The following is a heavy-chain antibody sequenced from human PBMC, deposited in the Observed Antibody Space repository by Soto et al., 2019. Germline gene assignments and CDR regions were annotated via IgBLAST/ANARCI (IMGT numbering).Heavy chain of an antibody. Sequence: PSETLSLTCAVSGGSISSGGYSWSWIRHPPGKGLEWIGYIYHSGSTYYNPSLKSRVTISVDRSKNQFSLKLSSVTAADTAVYYCARGVRIGRSGYFDYWGQGTLVTVSS. D-gene: IGHD3-3*01. J-gene: IGHJ4*02. CDR3: ARGVRIGRSGYFDY. CDR1: GGSISSGGYS. CDR2: IYHSGST. V-gene: IGHV4-30-2*01.